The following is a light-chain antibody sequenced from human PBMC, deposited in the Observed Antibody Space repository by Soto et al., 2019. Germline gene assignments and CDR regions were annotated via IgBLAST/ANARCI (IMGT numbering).Light chain of an antibody. Sequence: QSVLTQPASVSGSPEQSITISCTGTSSDVGAYNLVSWYQQHPGKAPRLIIYEGSKRPSGISHRFSGSKSDNTASLTISWLRAEDEAHYHCCSYAGSRTFVFGGGTKLTFL. CDR1: SSDVGAYNL. CDR2: EGS. V-gene: IGLV2-23*01. CDR3: CSYAGSRTFV. J-gene: IGLJ3*02.